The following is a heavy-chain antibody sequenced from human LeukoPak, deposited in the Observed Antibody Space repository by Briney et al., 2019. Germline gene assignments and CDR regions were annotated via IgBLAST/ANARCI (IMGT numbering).Heavy chain of an antibody. D-gene: IGHD1-26*01. CDR2: IYFSGST. CDR3: SRRWSGTYPFDS. Sequence: PSETLSLTCTISGGSISSSSDSWGWIRQPPGKGLQWIGTIYFSGSTHYNPSLQSRVTISIDTSKNQFSLKVTSVTAADTAVYFCSRRWSGTYPFDSWGQGTLVTVSS. J-gene: IGHJ4*02. V-gene: IGHV4-39*01. CDR1: GGSISSSSDS.